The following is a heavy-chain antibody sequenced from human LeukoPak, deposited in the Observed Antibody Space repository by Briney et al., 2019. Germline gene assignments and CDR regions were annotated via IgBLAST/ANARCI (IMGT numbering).Heavy chain of an antibody. D-gene: IGHD3-16*02. CDR1: GGSFSGYY. CDR2: INHSGST. CDR3: ARGSFGRYDYVWGSYRYQYYFDY. Sequence: SENLSLTCAVYGGSFSGYYWSWIRQPPGKGLEWIGEINHSGSTNYNPSLKSRVTISVDTSKNQFSLKLSSVTAADTAVYYCARGSFGRYDYVWGSYRYQYYFDYWGQGTLVTVSS. J-gene: IGHJ4*02. V-gene: IGHV4-34*01.